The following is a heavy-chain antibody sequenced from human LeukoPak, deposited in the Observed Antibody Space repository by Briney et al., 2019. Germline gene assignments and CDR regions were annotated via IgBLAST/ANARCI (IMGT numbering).Heavy chain of an antibody. CDR3: ARADDYAGLKPFGF. J-gene: IGHJ4*02. V-gene: IGHV3-23*01. CDR1: GFTFSSYT. D-gene: IGHD4-17*01. CDR2: ISGRSDST. Sequence: PGGSLRLSCAASGFTFSSYTMNWVRQAPGKGLEWVSGISGRSDSTNYADSVKGRFTISRDNSKNTLYLQINSLRAEDTAVYYWARADDYAGLKPFGFWGQGTLVTVSS.